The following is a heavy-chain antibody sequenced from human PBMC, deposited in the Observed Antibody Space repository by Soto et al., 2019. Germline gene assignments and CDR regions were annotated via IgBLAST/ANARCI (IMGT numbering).Heavy chain of an antibody. CDR3: ARDRGVAPPVAGNTHYYYYMDV. D-gene: IGHD6-19*01. J-gene: IGHJ6*03. CDR1: GYSFTNYG. V-gene: IGHV1-18*01. Sequence: QDRLVQSGVEVKKPGASVRVSCKASGYSFTNYGITRVRQAPGQGLEWMGWISAYNGNTNYAQKFQGRVTLTTDASTSTAYLELRSLRSDDTAVYYCARDRGVAPPVAGNTHYYYYMDVWGKGTTVTVSS. CDR2: ISAYNGNT.